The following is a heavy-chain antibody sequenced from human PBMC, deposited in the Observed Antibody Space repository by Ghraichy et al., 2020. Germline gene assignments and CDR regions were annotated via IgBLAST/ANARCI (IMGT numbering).Heavy chain of an antibody. CDR3: ARDILWFGEGRLYYYYYGMDV. J-gene: IGHJ6*02. Sequence: LSLTCAASGFTFSDYYMSWIRQAPGKGLEWVSYISSSGSTIYYADSVKGRFTISRDNAKNSLYLQMNSLRAEDTAVYYCARDILWFGEGRLYYYYYGMDVWGQGTTVTVSS. V-gene: IGHV3-11*01. CDR2: ISSSGSTI. D-gene: IGHD3-10*01. CDR1: GFTFSDYY.